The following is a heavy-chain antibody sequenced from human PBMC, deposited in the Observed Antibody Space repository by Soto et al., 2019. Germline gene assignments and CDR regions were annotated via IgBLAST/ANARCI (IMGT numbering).Heavy chain of an antibody. J-gene: IGHJ4*02. CDR1: GGSISSGGYY. Sequence: QVQLQESGPGLVKPSQTLSLTCTVSGGSISSGGYYWSWIRQHPGKGLEWIGYIYYSGSTYYNPSLKSRVTISVDPSKNQFSLKLSSVTAADTAVYYCARVSGVDCSGGSCYYEGLDFDYWGQGTLVTVSS. CDR3: ARVSGVDCSGGSCYYEGLDFDY. D-gene: IGHD2-15*01. V-gene: IGHV4-31*03. CDR2: IYYSGST.